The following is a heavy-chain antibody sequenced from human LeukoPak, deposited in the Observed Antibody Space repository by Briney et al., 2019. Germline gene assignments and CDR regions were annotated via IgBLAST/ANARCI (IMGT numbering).Heavy chain of an antibody. V-gene: IGHV5-51*01. CDR3: ASRSGGGGDAFDI. CDR2: IYPGDSDT. D-gene: IGHD2-15*01. Sequence: GESLKISCKGSGYSFTSYWIGWVRPMPGKGLEWMGIIYPGDSDTRYSPSFQGQVTISVDKSITTAYLQWSSLKAPDTAMYYCASRSGGGGDAFDIWGQGTMVTVSS. CDR1: GYSFTSYW. J-gene: IGHJ3*02.